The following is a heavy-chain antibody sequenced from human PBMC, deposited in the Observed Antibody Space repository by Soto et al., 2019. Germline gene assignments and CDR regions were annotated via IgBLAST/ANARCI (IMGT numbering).Heavy chain of an antibody. CDR3: ARGPPHHY. Sequence: QLQLQESGSGLVKPSQTLSLTCAVSGGSISSGGYSWSWIRQPPGKGLEWIGYIYHSGSTYYNPSLKSRVTISVDRSKNQFSLKLSSVTAADTAVYYCARGPPHHYWGQVTLVTVSS. J-gene: IGHJ4*02. CDR2: IYHSGST. CDR1: GGSISSGGYS. V-gene: IGHV4-30-2*01.